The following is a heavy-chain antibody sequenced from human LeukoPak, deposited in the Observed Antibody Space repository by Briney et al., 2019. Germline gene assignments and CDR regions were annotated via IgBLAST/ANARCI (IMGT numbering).Heavy chain of an antibody. Sequence: GESLKISCKGSGYSFISYWIGWVRKMPGKGLEWMGIIYPGDSDTRYSPSFQGQVTISVDKSISTAYLQWSSLKASDTAMYYCTRPKLSTVTTDAFDIWGQGTMVTVSS. CDR1: GYSFISYW. V-gene: IGHV5-51*01. D-gene: IGHD4-11*01. CDR3: TRPKLSTVTTDAFDI. CDR2: IYPGDSDT. J-gene: IGHJ3*02.